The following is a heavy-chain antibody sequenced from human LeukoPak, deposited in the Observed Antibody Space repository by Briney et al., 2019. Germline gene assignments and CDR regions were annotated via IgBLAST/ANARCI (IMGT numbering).Heavy chain of an antibody. D-gene: IGHD3-9*01. Sequence: SVKVSCKASGGTFSSYAISWVRQAPGQGLEWMGGIIPIFGTANYAQKFQGRVTITADKSTSTAYMELSSLRSEDTAVYYCARGMYYDILTGYYRWGQGTLVTVSS. J-gene: IGHJ4*02. V-gene: IGHV1-69*06. CDR3: ARGMYYDILTGYYR. CDR1: GGTFSSYA. CDR2: IIPIFGTA.